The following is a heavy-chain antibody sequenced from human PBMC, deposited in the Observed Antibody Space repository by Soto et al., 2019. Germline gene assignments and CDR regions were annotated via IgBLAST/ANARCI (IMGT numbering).Heavy chain of an antibody. CDR1: SFTFTSYD. D-gene: IGHD4-17*01. J-gene: IGHJ4*02. Sequence: QVQLVESGGGVVQPGRSLRLSCAASSFTFTSYDLHWVRQAPGKGLEWVAFISSDGTKKYYADSVKGRFTISRDNSKTTLYLQMNSLRPEDTADYHCAKDPYGDIFSWGQGTLLTVSS. CDR3: AKDPYGDIFS. V-gene: IGHV3-30*18. CDR2: ISSDGTKK.